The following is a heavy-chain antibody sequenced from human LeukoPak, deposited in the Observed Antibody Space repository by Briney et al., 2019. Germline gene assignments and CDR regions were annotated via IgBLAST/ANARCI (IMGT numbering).Heavy chain of an antibody. V-gene: IGHV3-9*01. CDR1: GFTFDDYA. D-gene: IGHD4-23*01. J-gene: IGHJ4*02. CDR2: ISWNSGSI. Sequence: AGRSLRLSCAASGFTFDDYAMHWVRQAPGKGLEWVSGISWNSGSIGYADSVKGRFTISRDNAKNSLYLQMNSLRAEDTALYHCAKDRDYGGNSAVFDYWGQGTLVTVSS. CDR3: AKDRDYGGNSAVFDY.